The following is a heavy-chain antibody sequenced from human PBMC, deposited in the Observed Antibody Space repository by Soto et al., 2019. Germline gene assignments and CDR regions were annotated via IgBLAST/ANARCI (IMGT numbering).Heavy chain of an antibody. D-gene: IGHD4-17*01. CDR1: GGSISSYY. CDR3: ARDRDYGDPNFDY. J-gene: IGHJ4*02. V-gene: IGHV4-59*01. CDR2: IYYSGST. Sequence: SETLSLTCTVSGGSISSYYWSWIRQPPGKGLEWIGYIYYSGSTNYNPSLKSRVTISVDTSKNQFSLKLSSVTAADTAVYYCARDRDYGDPNFDYWGQGTLVTVSS.